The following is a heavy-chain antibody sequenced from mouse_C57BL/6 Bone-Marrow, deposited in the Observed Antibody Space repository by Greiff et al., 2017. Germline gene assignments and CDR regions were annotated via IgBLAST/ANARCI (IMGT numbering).Heavy chain of an antibody. J-gene: IGHJ2*01. V-gene: IGHV14-4*01. CDR1: GFNIKDDY. D-gene: IGHD1-1*01. Sequence: EVQLQESGAELVRPGASVKLSCTASGFNIKDDYMHWVKQRPEQGLEWIGWIDPENGDTEYASKFQGKATITADTSSNTAYLQLSSLTSEDTAVYYWTTTVVAGDYWGQGTTLTVSS. CDR3: TTTVVAGDY. CDR2: IDPENGDT.